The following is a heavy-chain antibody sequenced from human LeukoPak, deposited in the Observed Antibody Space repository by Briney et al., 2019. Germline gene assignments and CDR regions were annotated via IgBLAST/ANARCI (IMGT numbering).Heavy chain of an antibody. Sequence: GGSLRLSCAAPGFTFSSYAMSWVRQAPGKGLEWVSAISGSGGSTYYADSVKGRFTISRDNSKNTLYLQMNSLRAEDTAVYYCAKDHRGSGWSYFDYWGQGTLVTVSS. V-gene: IGHV3-23*01. CDR1: GFTFSSYA. J-gene: IGHJ4*02. D-gene: IGHD6-19*01. CDR2: ISGSGGST. CDR3: AKDHRGSGWSYFDY.